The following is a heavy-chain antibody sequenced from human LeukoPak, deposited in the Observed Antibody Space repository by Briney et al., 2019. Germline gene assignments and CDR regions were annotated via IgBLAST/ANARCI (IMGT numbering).Heavy chain of an antibody. J-gene: IGHJ6*02. Sequence: SVKVSCKASGGTFSSYAISWVRQAPGQGLEWMGGIIPIFGTANYAQKFQGRVTITADESTSTAYMELSSLRSEDTAVYYCATGRTAGGSNQYYYYYGMDVWGQGTTVTVSS. V-gene: IGHV1-69*01. CDR2: IIPIFGTA. D-gene: IGHD1-26*01. CDR3: ATGRTAGGSNQYYYYYGMDV. CDR1: GGTFSSYA.